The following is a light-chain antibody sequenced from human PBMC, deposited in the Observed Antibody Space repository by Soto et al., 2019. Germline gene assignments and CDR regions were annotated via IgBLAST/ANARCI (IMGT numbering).Light chain of an antibody. Sequence: ENVLTQSPGTLSLSPGDRATLSCRASQSVSTTFLAWYQQKPGQAPRLLIYDASSRATGIPDRFSGSGSGTDFTLTISRLETEDFAVYYWQQYGSPPGLFPFGPGTKVDIK. J-gene: IGKJ3*01. V-gene: IGKV3-20*01. CDR2: DAS. CDR3: QQYGSPPGLFP. CDR1: QSVSTTF.